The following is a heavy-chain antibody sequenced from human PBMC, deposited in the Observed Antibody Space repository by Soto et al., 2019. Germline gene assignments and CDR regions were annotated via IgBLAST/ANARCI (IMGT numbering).Heavy chain of an antibody. V-gene: IGHV1-69*06. CDR2: IIPIFNSA. Sequence: QVQLVQSGAEEKEPGSSVKVSCKASGGTFSASTFSWVRQAPGQGLEWMGGIIPIFNSADYAQKFQGRVTITADKSTGTAYMELSSLTSEDTAVYYCAREVVVSRGYSGTIGGYYYYGLDVWGQGTTVTVSS. D-gene: IGHD5-12*01. CDR3: AREVVVSRGYSGTIGGYYYYGLDV. CDR1: GGTFSAST. J-gene: IGHJ6*02.